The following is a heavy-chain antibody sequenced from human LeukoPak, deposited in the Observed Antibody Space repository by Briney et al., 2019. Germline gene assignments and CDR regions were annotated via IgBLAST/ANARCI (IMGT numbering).Heavy chain of an antibody. CDR3: ARMSRFLEWWLYYYGMDV. J-gene: IGHJ6*02. V-gene: IGHV4-59*01. CDR2: IYYSGST. CDR1: GGSISSYY. Sequence: PSETLSLTCTVSGGSISSYYWSWIRQPPGKGLEWIGYIYYSGSTNYNPSLKSRVTISVDTSKNQFSLKLSSVTAADTAVYYCARMSRFLEWWLYYYGMDVWGQGTTVTVSS. D-gene: IGHD3-3*01.